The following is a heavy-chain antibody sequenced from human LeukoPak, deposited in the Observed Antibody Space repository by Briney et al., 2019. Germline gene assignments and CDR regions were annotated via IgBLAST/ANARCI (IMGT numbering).Heavy chain of an antibody. CDR1: GFTFSSYA. D-gene: IGHD4-11*01. CDR3: ARARKLTTVTTFSYFDY. J-gene: IGHJ4*02. V-gene: IGHV3-30*04. CDR2: ISYDGSNK. Sequence: GRSLRLSCAASGFTFSSYAMHWVRQAPGKGLEWVAVISYDGSNKYYADSVKGRFTISRDNAKNSLYLQMNSLRAEDTAVYYCARARKLTTVTTFSYFDYWGQGTLVTVSS.